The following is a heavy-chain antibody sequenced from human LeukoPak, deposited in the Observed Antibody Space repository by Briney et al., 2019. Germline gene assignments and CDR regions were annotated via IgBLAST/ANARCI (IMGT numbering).Heavy chain of an antibody. CDR1: GFTFRSYA. CDR2: ISGSGGST. CDR3: AKDIGRGYIYGYDAFDI. J-gene: IGHJ3*02. V-gene: IGHV3-23*01. Sequence: GGSLRLSCAASGFTFRSYAMSWVRQAPGKRLEWVSAISGSGGSTYYADSVKGRFTISRDNSKNTLYLQMNSLRAEDTAVYYCAKDIGRGYIYGYDAFDIWGQGTMVTVSS. D-gene: IGHD5-18*01.